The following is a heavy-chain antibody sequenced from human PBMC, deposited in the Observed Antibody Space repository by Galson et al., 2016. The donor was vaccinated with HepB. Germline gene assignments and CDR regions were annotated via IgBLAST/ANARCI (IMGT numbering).Heavy chain of an antibody. CDR2: TYYRSKWYN. J-gene: IGHJ4*02. Sequence: CAISGDSVSSTSAAWNWVRQSPSRGLEWLGRTYYRSKWYNDYTASVRSRITINPDTSRNQFSLQLNSVTPEDTAVYYCLSGWYFDTWGPGTLVIVSS. CDR1: GDSVSSTSAA. CDR3: LSGWYFDT. V-gene: IGHV6-1*01. D-gene: IGHD6-19*01.